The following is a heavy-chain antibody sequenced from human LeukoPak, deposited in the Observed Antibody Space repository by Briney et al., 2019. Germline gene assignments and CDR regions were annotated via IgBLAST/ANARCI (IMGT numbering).Heavy chain of an antibody. CDR3: ARDRWYDSSGHYSPFDY. V-gene: IGHV3-48*01. CDR1: GFTFSSYS. J-gene: IGHJ4*02. D-gene: IGHD3-22*01. Sequence: GGSLRLSCAASGFTFSSYSMNWVRQAPGKWLEWVSYISSSSSSMYDADSVKGRFTISRYNAKNSLYLQMNSLRAEDTAVYYCARDRWYDSSGHYSPFDYWGQGTLVTVSS. CDR2: ISSSSSSM.